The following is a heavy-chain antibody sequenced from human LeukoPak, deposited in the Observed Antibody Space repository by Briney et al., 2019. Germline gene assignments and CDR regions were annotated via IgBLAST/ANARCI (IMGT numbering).Heavy chain of an antibody. CDR2: ISAY. CDR3: ARRFNYYDSSGYYEGFYFDY. CDR1: GYTFTSYG. Sequence: ASVKVSCKASGYTFTSYGISWVRQAPGQGLEWMGWISAYAQKFQGRVTMPTDTSPSTAYMQLRSLRSDDTAVYYCARRFNYYDSSGYYEGFYFDYWGQGTLVTVSS. J-gene: IGHJ4*02. V-gene: IGHV1-18*01. D-gene: IGHD3-22*01.